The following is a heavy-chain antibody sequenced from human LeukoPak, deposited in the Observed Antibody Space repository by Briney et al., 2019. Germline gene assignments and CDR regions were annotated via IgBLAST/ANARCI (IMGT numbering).Heavy chain of an antibody. CDR1: GFPFNTYS. J-gene: IGHJ3*02. Sequence: GGSLRLSCAASGFPFNTYSMNWVRQAPGKGLEWVSFIGDNFDVYYADSVKGRFTISRDNAKNSLYLQMNSLRAEDTAVYYCATDGVGALPGDVFDIWGQGTMVTVSS. D-gene: IGHD1-26*01. CDR3: ATDGVGALPGDVFDI. CDR2: IGDNFDV. V-gene: IGHV3-21*01.